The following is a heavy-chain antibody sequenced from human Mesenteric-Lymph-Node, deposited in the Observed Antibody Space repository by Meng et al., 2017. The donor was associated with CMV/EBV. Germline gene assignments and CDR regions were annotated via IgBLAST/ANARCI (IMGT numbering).Heavy chain of an antibody. J-gene: IGHJ4*02. CDR2: MNPNSGNT. Sequence: ASVKVSCKASGYTFTDYDINWLRQAPGQGLEWMGWMNPNSGNTGYLQKFQGRVTMTRNTSISTAYMELSSLRSEDTAVYYCARWGSKDYWGQGTLVTVSS. CDR1: GYTFTDYD. CDR3: ARWGSKDY. D-gene: IGHD3-16*01. V-gene: IGHV1-8*02.